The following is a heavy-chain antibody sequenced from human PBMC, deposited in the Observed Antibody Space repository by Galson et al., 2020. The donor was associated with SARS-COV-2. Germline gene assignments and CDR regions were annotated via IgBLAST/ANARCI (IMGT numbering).Heavy chain of an antibody. CDR1: GYMLISYG. Sequence: ASVKVSCKASGYMLISYGISWVRQAPGQGLEWMGWISSHNGKTDYAQKFQGRVTMTTDTSTSTAYMELRSLRSDDTAVYYCARALGLGDFWSDDCFFYGMDVWGQGTTVTVSS. D-gene: IGHD3-3*01. CDR3: ARALGLGDFWSDDCFFYGMDV. V-gene: IGHV1-18*04. CDR2: ISSHNGKT. J-gene: IGHJ6*02.